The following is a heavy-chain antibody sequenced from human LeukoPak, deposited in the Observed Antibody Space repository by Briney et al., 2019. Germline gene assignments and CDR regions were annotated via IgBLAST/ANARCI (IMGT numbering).Heavy chain of an antibody. CDR3: ARGVGALGY. J-gene: IGHJ4*02. D-gene: IGHD3-16*01. Sequence: PSETLSLTCSVSGGSITNYYWSWIRQPPGRGLEWIGYIYYSGTTYYNASLKSRVTISVDTSQNEVSLILTSVTAADTAVYYCARGVGALGYWGQGTLVTVSS. V-gene: IGHV4-59*01. CDR2: IYYSGTT. CDR1: GGSITNYY.